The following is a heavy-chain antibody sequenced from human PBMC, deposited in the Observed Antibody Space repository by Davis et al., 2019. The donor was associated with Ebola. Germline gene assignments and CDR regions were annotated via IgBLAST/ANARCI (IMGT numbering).Heavy chain of an antibody. CDR2: IWYDGSNK. CDR1: GFTFSSYG. J-gene: IGHJ4*02. Sequence: GESLKISCAASGFTFSSYGMHWVRQAPGKGLEWVAVIWYDGSNKYYADSVKGRFTISRDNSKNTLYLQMNSLRAEDTAVYYCAKLNQLLYDYWGQGTLVTVSS. D-gene: IGHD2-2*02. CDR3: AKLNQLLYDY. V-gene: IGHV3-33*06.